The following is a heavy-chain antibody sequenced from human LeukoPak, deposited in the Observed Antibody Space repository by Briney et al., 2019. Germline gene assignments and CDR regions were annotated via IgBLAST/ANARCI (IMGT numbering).Heavy chain of an antibody. V-gene: IGHV4-59*01. Sequence: SETLSLTCTVSGRSISSYYWSWIRQPAGKGLEWVGYIYYNVSINHNPSLKSRVIISVDTSKNQFSLKLSAVTAADTAVYYCARGGSSGWYYHFDYWGQGTLVTVSS. D-gene: IGHD6-19*01. CDR2: IYYNVSI. CDR3: ARGGSSGWYYHFDY. J-gene: IGHJ4*02. CDR1: GRSISSYY.